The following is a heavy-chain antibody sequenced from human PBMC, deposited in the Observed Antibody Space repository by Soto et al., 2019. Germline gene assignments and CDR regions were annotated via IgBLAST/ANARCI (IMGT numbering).Heavy chain of an antibody. CDR2: IYYSVST. D-gene: IGHD6-13*01. Sequence: QVQLQDSGPGLVKPSQTLSLTCTVSGGSIRSGDYYWSCIRQPPVKGLEWSGYIYYSVSTSSNPALSSRVTISVDTSKSQFSLKLSSVTAADTAVYYCARDDSWYPDWGQGTLVTVSS. V-gene: IGHV4-30-4*01. CDR1: GGSIRSGDYY. J-gene: IGHJ4*02. CDR3: ARDDSWYPD.